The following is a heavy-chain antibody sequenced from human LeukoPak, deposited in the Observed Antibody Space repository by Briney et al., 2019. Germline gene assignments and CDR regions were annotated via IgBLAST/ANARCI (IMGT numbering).Heavy chain of an antibody. V-gene: IGHV3-66*01. Sequence: GGSLRLSCAASGFTVSSNYMSWVRQAPGKGLEWVSVIYSGGSTYYADSVKGRFTISRDNSKNTLYLQMNSLRAEDTAVYYCARVRGRTYYDYVWGSYRERGFDYWGQGTLVTVSS. CDR3: ARVRGRTYYDYVWGSYRERGFDY. CDR2: IYSGGST. J-gene: IGHJ4*02. CDR1: GFTVSSNY. D-gene: IGHD3-16*02.